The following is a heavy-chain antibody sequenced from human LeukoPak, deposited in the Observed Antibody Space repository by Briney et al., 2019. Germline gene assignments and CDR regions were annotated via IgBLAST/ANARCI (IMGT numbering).Heavy chain of an antibody. CDR3: AKDKLLWFGELSLTFDY. CDR2: IRYDGSNK. D-gene: IGHD3-10*01. CDR1: GFTFSSYG. V-gene: IGHV3-30*02. J-gene: IGHJ4*02. Sequence: GGSLRLSCAASGFTFSSYGMHWVRQAPGKGLEWVAFIRYDGSNKYYADSVKGRFTISRDNSKNTLYLQMNSLRAEDTAVYYCAKDKLLWFGELSLTFDYWGQGTLVTVSS.